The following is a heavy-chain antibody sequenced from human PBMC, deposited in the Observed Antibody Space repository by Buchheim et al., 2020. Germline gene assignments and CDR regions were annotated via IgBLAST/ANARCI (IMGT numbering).Heavy chain of an antibody. V-gene: IGHV1-18*01. D-gene: IGHD6-19*01. CDR2: ISGYKRNT. J-gene: IGHJ4*02. CDR1: GYTFSNYG. CDR3: ARDSGSGWSPYYFDF. Sequence: QVQLVQSGAEVKKPGASVKVSCKASGYTFSNYGITWVRQAPGQGLEWMGWISGYKRNTNYAHKFQGRVTVTTDTSTSTPYMELRSLRSDDTAVYYCARDSGSGWSPYYFDFWGQGTL.